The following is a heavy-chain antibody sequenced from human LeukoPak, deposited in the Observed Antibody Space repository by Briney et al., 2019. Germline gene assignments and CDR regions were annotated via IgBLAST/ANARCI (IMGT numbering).Heavy chain of an antibody. V-gene: IGHV3-53*01. J-gene: IGHJ4*02. Sequence: GALRLSCAASGFTVSSNYMSWVRQAPGKGLEWVSVIYSGGSTYYADSVKGRFTISGDNSKNTLYLQMNSLRAEDTAVYYCARSLPYYYDSSGYSFDYWGQGTLVTVSS. CDR2: IYSGGST. CDR1: GFTVSSNY. D-gene: IGHD3-22*01. CDR3: ARSLPYYYDSSGYSFDY.